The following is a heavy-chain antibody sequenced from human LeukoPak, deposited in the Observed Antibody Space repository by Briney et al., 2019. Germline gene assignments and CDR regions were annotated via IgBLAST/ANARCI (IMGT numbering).Heavy chain of an antibody. Sequence: PSETLSLTCAVSGYSISSGYYWGWIRQPPGKGLEWIGSIYHSGSTYYNPSLKRRVTISVDTSKNQFSLKLSSVTAADTAVYYCARHGGYSSGWLGYYFDYWGQGTLVTASS. J-gene: IGHJ4*02. CDR2: IYHSGST. CDR3: ARHGGYSSGWLGYYFDY. CDR1: GYSISSGYY. D-gene: IGHD6-19*01. V-gene: IGHV4-38-2*01.